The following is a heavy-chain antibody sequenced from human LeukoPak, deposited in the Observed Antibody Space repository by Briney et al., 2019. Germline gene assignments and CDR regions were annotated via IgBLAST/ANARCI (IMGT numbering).Heavy chain of an antibody. J-gene: IGHJ5*02. D-gene: IGHD5-12*01. V-gene: IGHV1-3*01. CDR1: GYTFTNYA. CDR2: FNAGNGNT. Sequence: GASVKVSCKASGYTFTNYAMNWVRQAPGQRLEWMGWFNAGNGNTKYSQKFQGRVTITRDISASTAYMELSSLSSEDTAVYYCAREGSAVATYNWFDPWGQGTLVTVSS. CDR3: AREGSAVATYNWFDP.